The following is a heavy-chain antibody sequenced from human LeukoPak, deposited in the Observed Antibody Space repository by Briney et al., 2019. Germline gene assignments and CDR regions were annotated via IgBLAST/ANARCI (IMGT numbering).Heavy chain of an antibody. CDR1: GYTFTGYY. D-gene: IGHD6-6*01. V-gene: IGHV1-2*02. CDR2: INPNSGST. Sequence: ASVKVSCKASGYTFTGYYIHWVRQAPGQGLEWMGWINPNSGSTNYAQKFQGRVTMTRDTSISTAYMELTRLRSDDTAVYYCAIRGDVQLGGHDAFDIWGQGTMVTVSS. CDR3: AIRGDVQLGGHDAFDI. J-gene: IGHJ3*02.